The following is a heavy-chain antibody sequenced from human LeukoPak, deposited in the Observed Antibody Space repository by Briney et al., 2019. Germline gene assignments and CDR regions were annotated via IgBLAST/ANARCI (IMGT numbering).Heavy chain of an antibody. CDR2: IQNSGNS. CDR1: GGAISSYF. J-gene: IGHJ4*02. Sequence: SETLSLTCTVSGGAISSYFWSWIRQPPGKGLEWIGYIQNSGNSNYNSSLKRRGTISVDTSQNHFSLKVSSVTDADTAVYYCARGRRWQQSPFDYWGQGTLVTVSS. V-gene: IGHV4-59*01. CDR3: ARGRRWQQSPFDY. D-gene: IGHD5-24*01.